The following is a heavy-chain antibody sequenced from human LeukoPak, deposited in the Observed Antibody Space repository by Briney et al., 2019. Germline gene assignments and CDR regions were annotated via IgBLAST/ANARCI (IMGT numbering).Heavy chain of an antibody. CDR3: AREWDYYAV. V-gene: IGHV1-2*02. J-gene: IGHJ4*02. CDR1: GYTFIDYY. D-gene: IGHD3-10*01. Sequence: ASVKVSCKASGYTFIDYYMHWVRQAPGQGLEWVAWINPKNGDTKYAQKFQGRVTVTRDTSINTAYMELRSLGSDDTAVYYCAREWDYYAVWGQGTMVSVSS. CDR2: INPKNGDT.